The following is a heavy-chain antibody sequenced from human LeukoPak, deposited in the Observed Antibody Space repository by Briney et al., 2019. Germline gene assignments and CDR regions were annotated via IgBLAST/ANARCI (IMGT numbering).Heavy chain of an antibody. CDR2: IIPIFGTA. V-gene: IGHV1-69*13. CDR1: GGTFSSYA. D-gene: IGHD3-22*01. CDR3: ASPPYYYDSRGYSQDYYYGRDV. J-gene: IGHJ6*04. Sequence: SVKVSCKASGGTFSSYAISWVRQAPGQGLEWMGGIIPIFGTANYAQKFQGRVTITADESTSTAYMELSSLRSEDTAVYYCASPPYYYDSRGYSQDYYYGRDVGGKGTTVTVS.